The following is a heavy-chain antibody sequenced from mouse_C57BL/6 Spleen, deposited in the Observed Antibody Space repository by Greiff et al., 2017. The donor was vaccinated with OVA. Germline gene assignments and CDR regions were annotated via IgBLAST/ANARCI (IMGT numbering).Heavy chain of an antibody. Sequence: VQLQQSGPELVKPGASVKISCKASGYAFSSSWMNWVKQRPGKGLEWIGRIYPGDGDTNYNGKFKGKATLTADKSSSTAYMQLSSLTSEDSAVYFGASDYDYDVRFAYWGQGTLVTVSA. CDR1: GYAFSSSW. J-gene: IGHJ3*01. CDR2: IYPGDGDT. CDR3: ASDYDYDVRFAY. D-gene: IGHD2-4*01. V-gene: IGHV1-82*01.